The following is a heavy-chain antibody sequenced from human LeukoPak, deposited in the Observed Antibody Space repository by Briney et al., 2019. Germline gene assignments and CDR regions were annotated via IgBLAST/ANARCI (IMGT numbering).Heavy chain of an antibody. J-gene: IGHJ6*02. Sequence: GSLRLSCAASGFTFSSWWMTWVRQAPGKGLEWVANIKQDGSEKYYVDSVKGRFTISRDNAKNSLYLQMNSLRAEDTALYYCARAMDVWGQGTTVTVSS. CDR3: ARAMDV. V-gene: IGHV3-7*03. CDR2: IKQDGSEK. CDR1: GFTFSSWW.